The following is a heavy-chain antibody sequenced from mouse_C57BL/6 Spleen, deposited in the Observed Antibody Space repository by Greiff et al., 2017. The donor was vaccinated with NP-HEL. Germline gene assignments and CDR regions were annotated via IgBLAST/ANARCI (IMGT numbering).Heavy chain of an antibody. CDR1: GYTFTEYT. V-gene: IGHV1-62-2*01. D-gene: IGHD2-3*01. CDR2: FHPGSGSI. CDR3: ARHEGPDGYYVWYFDY. Sequence: VQLQQSGAELVKPGASVKLSCKASGYTFTEYTIHWVKQRSGQGLEWIGWFHPGSGSIKYNEKFKDKATLTADKSSSTVYMELSRLTSEDSAVYFCARHEGPDGYYVWYFDYWGQGTTLTVSS. J-gene: IGHJ2*01.